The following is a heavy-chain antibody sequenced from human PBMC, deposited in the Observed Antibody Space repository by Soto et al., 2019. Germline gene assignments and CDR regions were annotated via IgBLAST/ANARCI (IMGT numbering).Heavy chain of an antibody. Sequence: PSETLSLTCTVSGVSISTSSYHWAWIRQPPGKGLEWIASIYYSGSTYYNPSLKSRATISVDTSKNQFSLKLTSVTAADTAVYYCAREYESSPTDWGQGTLVTVSS. V-gene: IGHV4-39*02. CDR1: GVSISTSSYH. J-gene: IGHJ4*02. D-gene: IGHD6-13*01. CDR3: AREYESSPTD. CDR2: IYYSGST.